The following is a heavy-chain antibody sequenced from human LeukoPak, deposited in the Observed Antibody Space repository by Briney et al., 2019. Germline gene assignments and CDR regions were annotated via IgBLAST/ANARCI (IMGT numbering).Heavy chain of an antibody. CDR3: ARAVLWFGELLSGYYYMDV. CDR2: INHSGST. CDR1: GGSFSSYY. D-gene: IGHD3-10*01. J-gene: IGHJ6*03. Sequence: SETLSLTCAVYGGSFSSYYWSWIRQPPGKGLEWIGEINHSGSTNYNPSLKSRVTISVDTSKNQFSLKLSSVTAADTAVYYCARAVLWFGELLSGYYYMDVWGKGTTVTVSS. V-gene: IGHV4-34*01.